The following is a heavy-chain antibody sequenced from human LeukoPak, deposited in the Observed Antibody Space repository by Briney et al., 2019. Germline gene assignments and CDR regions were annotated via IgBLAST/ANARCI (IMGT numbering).Heavy chain of an antibody. J-gene: IGHJ4*02. D-gene: IGHD3-9*01. CDR2: IYHSGST. CDR1: GGSISSSNW. V-gene: IGHV4-4*02. Sequence: SGTLSLTCAVSGGSISSSNWWSWVRQPPGKGLEWIGEIYHSGSTNYNPSLKSRVTISVDKSKNQFSLKLSSVTAADTAVYYCARSPDYDILTGYTPNLDSDYWGQGTLVTVSS. CDR3: ARSPDYDILTGYTPNLDSDY.